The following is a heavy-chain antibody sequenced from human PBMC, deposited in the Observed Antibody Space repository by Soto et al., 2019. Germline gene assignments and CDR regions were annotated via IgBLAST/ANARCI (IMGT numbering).Heavy chain of an antibody. D-gene: IGHD2-15*01. V-gene: IGHV3-23*01. CDR1: RFTFSNYA. CDR2: ISGSGGST. CDR3: AKDSPGGRNGMDV. J-gene: IGHJ6*02. Sequence: GGSLRLSCAASRFTFSNYAMSWVRQAPGEGLEWVSAISGSGGSTYYGASVKGRFTISRDNSKNTLYLQMNSLRAEDTAVYYCAKDSPGGRNGMDVWGQGTTVTVSS.